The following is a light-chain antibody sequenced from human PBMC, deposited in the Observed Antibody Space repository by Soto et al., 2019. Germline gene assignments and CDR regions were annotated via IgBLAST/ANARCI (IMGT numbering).Light chain of an antibody. CDR3: SSYAGSNNFGV. V-gene: IGLV2-8*01. CDR2: EVS. J-gene: IGLJ2*01. Sequence: QSVLTQPPSASGSPGQSVTISCTGTSSDVGSYNYVSWYQEYPGKAPKLMIYEVSKRPSGVPDRFSGSKSGNTASLTVSGLQPEDEADYYCSSYAGSNNFGVFGGGTQLTVL. CDR1: SSDVGSYNY.